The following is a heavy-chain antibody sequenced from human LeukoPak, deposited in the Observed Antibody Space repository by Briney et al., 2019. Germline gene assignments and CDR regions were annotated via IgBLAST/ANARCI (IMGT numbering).Heavy chain of an antibody. D-gene: IGHD5-24*01. CDR1: GYSISSNYN. CDR2: FNPSGNT. Sequence: SETLSLTCTVSGYSISSNYNWAWIRQPPGKGLEWIGTFNPSGNTYHNPSLKSRITISVDTSKNQFSLKLSSVTAADTAVYYCARGEMANHWYFDLWGRGTLVTVSS. J-gene: IGHJ2*01. V-gene: IGHV4-38-2*02. CDR3: ARGEMANHWYFDL.